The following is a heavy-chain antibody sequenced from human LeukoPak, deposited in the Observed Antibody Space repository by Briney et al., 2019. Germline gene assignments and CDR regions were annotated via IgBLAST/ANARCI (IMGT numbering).Heavy chain of an antibody. CDR2: IKNSGDSS. CDR3: AKDLYYYGSGRGGGMDV. CDR1: GFTFSSYA. J-gene: IGHJ6*02. V-gene: IGHV3-23*01. Sequence: GGSLRLSCAASGFTFSSYAMSWVRQAPGKGLEWVSTIKNSGDSSLYADSVKGRFTISRDNSKNTLSLQMNSLRVEDTAVYYCAKDLYYYGSGRGGGMDVWGQGTTVTVSS. D-gene: IGHD3-10*01.